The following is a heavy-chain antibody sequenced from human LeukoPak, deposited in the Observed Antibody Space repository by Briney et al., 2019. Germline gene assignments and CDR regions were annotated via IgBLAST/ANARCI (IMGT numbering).Heavy chain of an antibody. CDR1: GGSISSYY. V-gene: IGHV4-59*01. CDR3: ARGCSGGSCYNYYYYMDV. J-gene: IGHJ6*03. D-gene: IGHD2-15*01. Sequence: PSETLSLTCTVSGGSISSYYWSWIRQPPGKGLEWIGYIYYSGSTNYNPSLKSRVTISVDTSKNQFSLKLSSVTAADTAVYYCARGCSGGSCYNYYYYMDVWGKGTTVTVSS. CDR2: IYYSGST.